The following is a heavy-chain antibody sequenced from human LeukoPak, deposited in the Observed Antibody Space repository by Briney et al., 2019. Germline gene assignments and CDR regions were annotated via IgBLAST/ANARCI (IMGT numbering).Heavy chain of an antibody. CDR2: INHSGST. CDR1: GGSFSGYY. CDR3: ASPPYSSSWYRAGYFQH. D-gene: IGHD6-13*01. V-gene: IGHV4-34*01. J-gene: IGHJ1*01. Sequence: SETLSLTCAVYGGSFSGYYWSWIRQPPGKGLEWIGEINHSGSTNYNPSLKSRVTISVDTSKNQFSLKLSSVTAADTAVYYCASPPYSSSWYRAGYFQHWGQGTLVTASS.